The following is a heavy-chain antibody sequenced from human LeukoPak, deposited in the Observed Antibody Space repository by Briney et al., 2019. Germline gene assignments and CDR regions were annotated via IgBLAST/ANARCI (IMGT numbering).Heavy chain of an antibody. D-gene: IGHD6-13*01. CDR1: GGSISSYY. J-gene: IGHJ4*02. Sequence: SETLSLTCTVSGGSISSYYWSWIRQPPGKGLEWIGYIYYSGSTNYNPSLKSRVTISVDTSKNQFSLKLSSVTAADTAVYYCARGVVFSRYSSSWYGFDYWGQGTLVTVSS. CDR3: ARGVVFSRYSSSWYGFDY. CDR2: IYYSGST. V-gene: IGHV4-59*01.